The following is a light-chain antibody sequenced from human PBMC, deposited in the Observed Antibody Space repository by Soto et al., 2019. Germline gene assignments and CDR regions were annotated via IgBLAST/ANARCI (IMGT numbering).Light chain of an antibody. J-gene: IGKJ4*01. Sequence: DIQMTQFPSSVSASVGDRVTITCRASQPLGAWLAWYQQKPGKAPKLLIYATSTLETGDPSRFSGSGSGTQFTLTISSLQPEDFATYYCQQADISQLTFGGGTRVEIK. V-gene: IGKV1-12*01. CDR1: QPLGAW. CDR2: ATS. CDR3: QQADISQLT.